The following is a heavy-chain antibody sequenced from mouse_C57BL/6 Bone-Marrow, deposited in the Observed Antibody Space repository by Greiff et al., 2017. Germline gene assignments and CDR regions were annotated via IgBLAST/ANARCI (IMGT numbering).Heavy chain of an antibody. CDR1: GYTFTSYW. CDR3: ARGKLAWFAY. CDR2: IDPSDSYT. J-gene: IGHJ3*01. V-gene: IGHV1-50*01. Sequence: QVHVKQPGAELVKPGASVKLSCKASGYTFTSYWMQWVKQRPGQGLEWIGEIDPSDSYTNYNQKFKGKATLTVDTSSSTAYMQLSSLTSEDSAVYYCARGKLAWFAYWGQGTLVTVSA.